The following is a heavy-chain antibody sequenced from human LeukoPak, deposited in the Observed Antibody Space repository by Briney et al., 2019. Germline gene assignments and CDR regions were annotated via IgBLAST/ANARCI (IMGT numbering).Heavy chain of an antibody. CDR3: ARQTIRGVIASPFDY. Sequence: GASLQISCEGSGSPFTNYWIAWVRPLPGKGLEWMGVIYPGDSDTRYSPPFQGQVTISADKSITTAYLQWNSLKASDTAMYYCARQTIRGVIASPFDYWGQGTLVTVSS. J-gene: IGHJ4*02. V-gene: IGHV5-51*01. CDR2: IYPGDSDT. D-gene: IGHD3-10*01. CDR1: GSPFTNYW.